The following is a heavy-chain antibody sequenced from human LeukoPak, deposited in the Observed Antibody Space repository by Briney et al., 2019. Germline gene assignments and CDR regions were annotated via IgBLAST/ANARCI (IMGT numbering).Heavy chain of an antibody. CDR1: GLTFSGYW. J-gene: IGHJ4*02. V-gene: IGHV3-74*01. CDR3: ATRDWLDY. Sequence: GGPLRLSCAASGLTFSGYWMHWVRQAPGKGLVWVSRIKSDGSITSYADSVKGRFTISRDNAKNTLYLQMNSLRAEDTAVYYCATRDWLDYWGQGTLVTVSS. D-gene: IGHD3/OR15-3a*01. CDR2: IKSDGSIT.